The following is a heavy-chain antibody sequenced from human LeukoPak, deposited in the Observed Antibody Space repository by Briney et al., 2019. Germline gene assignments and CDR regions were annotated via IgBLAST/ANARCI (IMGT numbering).Heavy chain of an antibody. CDR3: AGSSAAKGSIM. V-gene: IGHV4-59*08. CDR1: GGSISSYH. J-gene: IGHJ4*02. Sequence: SETLSLTCTVSGGSISSYHWSWIRQPPGKGLEWIGYIYYSGSTNYNPSLKSRVTISVDTSKNQFSLKLSSVAAADTAVYYCAGSSAAKGSIMWGQGTLSPSPQ. CDR2: IYYSGST. D-gene: IGHD2-2*01.